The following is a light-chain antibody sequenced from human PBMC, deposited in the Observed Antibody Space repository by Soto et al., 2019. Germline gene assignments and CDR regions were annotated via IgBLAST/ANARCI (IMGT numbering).Light chain of an antibody. J-gene: IGKJ2*01. V-gene: IGKV3-11*01. Sequence: EIVLTQSPATLSLSPGERATLSCRASQSISSYLAWYQQKPGQAPRLLFYDASIRAAGIPARFSGSGSGTDFTLTIGSLELGDLAVYYCPQRCDSPRAFGRGTKLEIK. CDR2: DAS. CDR1: QSISSY. CDR3: PQRCDSPRA.